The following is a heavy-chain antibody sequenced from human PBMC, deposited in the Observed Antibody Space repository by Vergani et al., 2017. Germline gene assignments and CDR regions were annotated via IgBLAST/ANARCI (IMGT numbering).Heavy chain of an antibody. D-gene: IGHD2-2*01. J-gene: IGHJ6*03. CDR1: GGSISSGSYY. V-gene: IGHV4-61*02. Sequence: QVQLQELCPGLVKPSQTLSLTCTVSGGSISSGSYYWSWLRQPAGKGLEWNGRIYTSGSTNYNPSLKSRVTISVDTSKNQFSLKLSSVTAADTAVYYCARESIVVVPAAIADYYYYYMDVWGKGTTVTVSS. CDR3: ARESIVVVPAAIADYYYYYMDV. CDR2: IYTSGST.